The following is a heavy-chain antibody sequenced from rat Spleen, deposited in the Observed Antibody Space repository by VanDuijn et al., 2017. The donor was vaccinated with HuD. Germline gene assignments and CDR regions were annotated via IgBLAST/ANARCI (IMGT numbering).Heavy chain of an antibody. CDR2: ITHSTGTT. J-gene: IGHJ1*01. CDR3: ARLSGPLWCFDF. Sequence: EVQLVESGGGLVQPGRSLKLSCVGSGFTFNNYWMTWIRQAPGKGLEWVATITHSTGTTHYPDSVKGRFTISRDNAKSTLYLQMNSLRSEDTATYYCARLSGPLWCFDFWGPGTMVTVSS. D-gene: IGHD4-3*01. V-gene: IGHV5-31*01. CDR1: GFTFNNYW.